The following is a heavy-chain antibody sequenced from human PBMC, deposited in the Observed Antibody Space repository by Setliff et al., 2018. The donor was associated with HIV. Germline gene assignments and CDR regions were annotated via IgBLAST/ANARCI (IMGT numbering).Heavy chain of an antibody. Sequence: SETLSLTCTVSGYSISSGYYWGWIRQPPGKGLEWIGSIYHSGSTYYNPSLKSRVTISVDTSKNQFPLKLSSVTAAATAVYYCARAMRGVVVTKMYYYYGMDVWGQGTTVTVSS. CDR2: IYHSGST. CDR1: GYSISSGYY. D-gene: IGHD2-21*02. V-gene: IGHV4-38-2*02. J-gene: IGHJ6*02. CDR3: ARAMRGVVVTKMYYYYGMDV.